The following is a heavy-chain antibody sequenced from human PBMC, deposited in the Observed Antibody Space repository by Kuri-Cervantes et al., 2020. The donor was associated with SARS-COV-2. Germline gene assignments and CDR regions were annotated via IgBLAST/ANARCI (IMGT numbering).Heavy chain of an antibody. V-gene: IGHV4-59*08. CDR1: GGSISSYY. D-gene: IGHD2-15*01. Sequence: SETLSLTCTVSGGSISSYYWSWIRQPPGKGLEWIGYIYYSGSTNYNPSLKSRVTISVDTSKNQFSLKLSSVTAADTAVYYCASTPTDVVVVAATPLFSDYWGQGTLVTVSS. CDR3: ASTPTDVVVVAATPLFSDY. CDR2: IYYSGST. J-gene: IGHJ4*02.